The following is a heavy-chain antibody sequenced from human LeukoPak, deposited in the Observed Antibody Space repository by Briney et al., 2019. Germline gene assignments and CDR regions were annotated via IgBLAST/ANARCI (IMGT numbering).Heavy chain of an antibody. V-gene: IGHV4-39*02. CDR2: ICYSGGT. D-gene: IGHD3-22*01. J-gene: IGHJ3*02. CDR1: DGSIINNNHY. Sequence: PSETLSLTCTVSDGSIINNNHYWGWTRQPPGKGLEWIGSICYSGGTAYNPSLRRRVTISVDTSKTQFSLKVNSVTAADTAVYYCAREVEYYDSSGYRPHAFDIWGQGTLVTVSS. CDR3: AREVEYYDSSGYRPHAFDI.